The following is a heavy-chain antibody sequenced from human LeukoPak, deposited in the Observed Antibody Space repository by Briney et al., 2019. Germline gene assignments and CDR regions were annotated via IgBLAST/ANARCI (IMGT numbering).Heavy chain of an antibody. V-gene: IGHV1-18*01. D-gene: IGHD1-26*01. CDR1: GYIFINYG. CDR3: ARDRGWELLYFDY. CDR2: ISPYNANT. J-gene: IGHJ4*02. Sequence: ASVKVSCKASGYIFINYGINWVRQAPGQGLEWMGWISPYNANTHFAQNLQGRLTMTTDTSTTTAYMGLRSLRSDDTAVYYCARDRGWELLYFDYWGQGTLVTVSS.